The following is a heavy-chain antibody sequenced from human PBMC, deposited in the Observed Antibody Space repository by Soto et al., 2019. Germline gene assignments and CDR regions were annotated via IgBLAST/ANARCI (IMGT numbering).Heavy chain of an antibody. CDR3: VRGEGGWETY. Sequence: EVQLMESGGGLVQPGGSLRLSCAASGFTFSSYWMHWVRQAPGKGLVWVSRINSDGSSTTYADSVKGRFTISRDNAKNTLYLQMNSLRAEDTTVYYCVRGEGGWETYWGQGTLVTVSS. J-gene: IGHJ4*02. CDR2: INSDGSST. V-gene: IGHV3-74*01. D-gene: IGHD6-19*01. CDR1: GFTFSSYW.